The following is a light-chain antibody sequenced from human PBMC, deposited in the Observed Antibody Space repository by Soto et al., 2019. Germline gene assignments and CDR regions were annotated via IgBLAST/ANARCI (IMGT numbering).Light chain of an antibody. CDR3: QQYNSYSLT. CDR1: QSISSW. Sequence: DIQMTQSPSTLSASVGDRVTITCWASQSISSWLAWYQQKLGKAPKLLIYDASSLESGVPPRFSGSGSGTEFTLTISSLQPDDFATYYCQQYNSYSLTFGQETKVDIK. CDR2: DAS. V-gene: IGKV1-5*01. J-gene: IGKJ1*01.